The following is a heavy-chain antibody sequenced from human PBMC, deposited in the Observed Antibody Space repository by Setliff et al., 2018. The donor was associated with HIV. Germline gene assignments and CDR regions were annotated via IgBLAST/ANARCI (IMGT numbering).Heavy chain of an antibody. CDR1: ADTFTNCL. CDR2: INIDSGTP. V-gene: IGHV7-4-1*02. Sequence: ASVKVSCKASADTFTNCLINWVRQAPGHGLEWMGWINIDSGTPTYAQAFTGRFVFSLDTSVSTAYLQISNLKAEDTAVYYCARLRAYYGSGLMDVWGEGTTVTVSS. J-gene: IGHJ6*03. D-gene: IGHD3-10*01. CDR3: ARLRAYYGSGLMDV.